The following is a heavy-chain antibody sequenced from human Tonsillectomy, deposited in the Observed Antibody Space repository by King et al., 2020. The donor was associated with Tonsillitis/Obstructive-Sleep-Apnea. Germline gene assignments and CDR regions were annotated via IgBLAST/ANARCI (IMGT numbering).Heavy chain of an antibody. J-gene: IGHJ3*02. CDR3: ARGFLGEMATNHAFHI. Sequence: VQLQQWGAGLLKPSETLSLTCAVYGGSFSGYYWSWIRQPPGKGLEWIGEINHSGSTNYNPSLQSRVTMSVDTAKNQFSLKLTSVTAADTAVYYCARGFLGEMATNHAFHIWGQGTMFTVSS. CDR1: GGSFSGYY. CDR2: INHSGST. D-gene: IGHD5-24*01. V-gene: IGHV4-34*01.